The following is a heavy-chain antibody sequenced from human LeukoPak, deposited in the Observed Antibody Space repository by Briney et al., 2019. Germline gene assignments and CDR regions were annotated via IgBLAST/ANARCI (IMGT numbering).Heavy chain of an antibody. V-gene: IGHV3-74*03. J-gene: IGHJ4*02. D-gene: IGHD2-2*02. CDR1: GFTFSSYW. Sequence: GGSLRLSCAASGFTFSSYWMHWVRQAPGKGLMWVSGINTDGSSTMYADSVKGRFTISRDNSKNTLYLQMSSLRAEDTALYYCVKDLTDTYSFDYWGQGTLVTVSS. CDR2: INTDGSST. CDR3: VKDLTDTYSFDY.